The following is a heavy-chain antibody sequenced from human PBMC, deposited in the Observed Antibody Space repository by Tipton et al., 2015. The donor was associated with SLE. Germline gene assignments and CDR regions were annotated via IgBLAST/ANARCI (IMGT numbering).Heavy chain of an antibody. CDR1: GGTFGSYA. V-gene: IGHV1-69*05. D-gene: IGHD1-26*01. CDR2: IIPIFGTA. CDR3: ARDIIQGGSYGAFDI. Sequence: QSGAEVKKPGSSVKVSCKASGGTFGSYAISWVRQAPGQGLEWMGGIIPIFGTANYAQKFQGRVTITTDESTSTAYMELSSLRSEDPAVYYCARDIIQGGSYGAFDIWGQGTMVTVSS. J-gene: IGHJ3*02.